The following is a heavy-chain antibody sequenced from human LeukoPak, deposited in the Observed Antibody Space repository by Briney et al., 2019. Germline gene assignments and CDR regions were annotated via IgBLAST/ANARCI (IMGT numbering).Heavy chain of an antibody. V-gene: IGHV4-61*08. D-gene: IGHD6-13*01. CDR2: IYYSGST. CDR1: GGSISSGDYY. Sequence: SETLSLTCTVSGGSISSGDYYWSWIRQPPGTGLEWIGYIYYSGSTNYNPSLKSRVTISVDTSKNQFSLKLSSVTAADTAVYYCARGEYSSSWYGYWGQGTLVTVSS. J-gene: IGHJ4*02. CDR3: ARGEYSSSWYGY.